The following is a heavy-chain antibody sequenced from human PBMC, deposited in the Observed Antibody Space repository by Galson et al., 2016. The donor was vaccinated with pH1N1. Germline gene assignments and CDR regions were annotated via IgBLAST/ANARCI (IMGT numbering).Heavy chain of an antibody. CDR2: IIPIIGTT. V-gene: IGHV1-69*05. J-gene: IGHJ5*02. CDR1: GYTFSSYA. Sequence: SVKVSCKASGYTFSSYAINWVRQARGQGLEWMGGIIPIIGTTKYAQKFQGRVTITTDEVTSTVYMELSSLRSEDTAVYFCSRDTYLLDYDTIDYDPNWFVPWGQGTLVTVSS. CDR3: SRDTYLLDYDTIDYDPNWFVP. D-gene: IGHD3-22*01.